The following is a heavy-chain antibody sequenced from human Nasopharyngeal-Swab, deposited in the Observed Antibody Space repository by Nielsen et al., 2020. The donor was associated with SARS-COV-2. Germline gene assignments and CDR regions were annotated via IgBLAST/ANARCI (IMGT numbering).Heavy chain of an antibody. CDR3: VRVSGVGIPEALYYLYYSMDV. CDR2: VGHRGST. V-gene: IGHV4-4*02. Sequence: SETLSLTCTVSGGSISRNNWWAWVRQPPGTGLQWIGEVGHRGSTNYNPSLDSRVTISLDESKNQFSLNLRSVTTADTAVYFCVRVSGVGIPEALYYLYYSMDVWGQGTTVTVSS. J-gene: IGHJ6*02. CDR1: GGSISRNNW. D-gene: IGHD2-21*01.